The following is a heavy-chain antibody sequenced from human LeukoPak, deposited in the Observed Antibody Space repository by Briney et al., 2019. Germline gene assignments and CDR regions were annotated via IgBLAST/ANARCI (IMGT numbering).Heavy chain of an antibody. CDR2: IKQDGSEK. Sequence: GGSLRLSCAASGFTFSSYWMSWVRQAPGKGLEWVANIKQDGSEKYYVDSVKGRFTISRDNSKNMLYLQMNSLRAEDTAVYYCAKAFVVSPASFDYWGQGTLVTVSS. J-gene: IGHJ4*02. CDR3: AKAFVVSPASFDY. CDR1: GFTFSSYW. V-gene: IGHV3-7*03. D-gene: IGHD2-21*01.